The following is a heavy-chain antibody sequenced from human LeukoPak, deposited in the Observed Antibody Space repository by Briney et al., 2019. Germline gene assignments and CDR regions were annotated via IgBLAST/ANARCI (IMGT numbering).Heavy chain of an antibody. D-gene: IGHD2-15*01. CDR1: GGSFSGYY. V-gene: IGHV4-34*01. CDR2: INHSGST. J-gene: IGHJ3*02. CDR3: ALDIVMNAFDI. Sequence: SETLSLTCAVYGGSFSGYYRSWIRQPPGKGLEWIGEINHSGSTNYNPSLKSRVTISVDTSKNQFSLKLSSVTAADTAVYYCALDIVMNAFDIWGQGTMVTVSS.